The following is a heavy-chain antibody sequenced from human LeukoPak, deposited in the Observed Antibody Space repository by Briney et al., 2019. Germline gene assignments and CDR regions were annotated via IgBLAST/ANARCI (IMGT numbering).Heavy chain of an antibody. Sequence: PGGSPRLSCAASGFTFSRYWMTWVRQSPGKGLEWVANINQDGSEKYYGDSVTGRFTISRDNAENSLFLQMNSLRADDTGVYYCARAREAPANVFPDHWGQGVVVTVSS. CDR3: ARAREAPANVFPDH. V-gene: IGHV3-7*01. J-gene: IGHJ4*02. CDR1: GFTFSRYW. D-gene: IGHD2-15*01. CDR2: INQDGSEK.